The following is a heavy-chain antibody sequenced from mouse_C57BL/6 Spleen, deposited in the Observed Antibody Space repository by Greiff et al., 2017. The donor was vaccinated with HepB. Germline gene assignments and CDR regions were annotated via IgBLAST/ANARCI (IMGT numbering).Heavy chain of an antibody. CDR2: IHPNSGST. V-gene: IGHV1-64*01. CDR1: GYTFTSYW. CDR3: ANLYYYGSSSGDD. J-gene: IGHJ2*01. Sequence: QVQLQQPGAELVKPGASVKLSCKASGYTFTSYWMHWVKQRPGQGLEWIGMIHPNSGSTNYNEKFKSKATLTVDNSSSTAYMQLSSLTSEDSAVYYCANLYYYGSSSGDDWGQGTTLTVSS. D-gene: IGHD1-1*01.